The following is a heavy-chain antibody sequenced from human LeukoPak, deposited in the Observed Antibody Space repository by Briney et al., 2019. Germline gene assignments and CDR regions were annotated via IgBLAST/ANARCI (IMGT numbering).Heavy chain of an antibody. Sequence: SVKVSCKASGGTFISYAISWVRQAPGQGLEWMGGIIPIFGTANYAQKFQGRVTITADESTSTAYMELSSLRSEDTAVYYCARVPPVGPKRGAFDIRGQGTMVTVSS. CDR2: IIPIFGTA. D-gene: IGHD1-26*01. J-gene: IGHJ3*02. V-gene: IGHV1-69*13. CDR1: GGTFISYA. CDR3: ARVPPVGPKRGAFDI.